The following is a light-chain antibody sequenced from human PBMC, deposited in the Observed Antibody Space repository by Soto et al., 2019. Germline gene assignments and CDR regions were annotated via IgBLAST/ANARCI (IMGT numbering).Light chain of an antibody. Sequence: IQMTQSPSTLSASIGDTVTITCRASQSINRWLAWYQQKPGKAPNLLIYDASTLHSGVPSRFSGGGSGTDFTLTISSLQPEDFATYYCQQVNVYPSTFGGGTKVDIK. CDR3: QQVNVYPST. CDR1: QSINRW. J-gene: IGKJ4*01. CDR2: DAS. V-gene: IGKV1-5*01.